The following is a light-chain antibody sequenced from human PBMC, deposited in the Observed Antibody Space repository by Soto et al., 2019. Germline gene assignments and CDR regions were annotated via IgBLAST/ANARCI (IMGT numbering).Light chain of an antibody. CDR2: EAG. J-gene: IGLJ1*01. CDR1: SSDVGGYNS. Sequence: QSPPTLPHSASGPPGHSVTISCTGTSSDVGGYNSVSWYQQHPGKAPKLITHEAGKRPSGVPERISGSQTRNTAPLTVAGLQAEGEADNCCISDATTASGFGTGTKVNV. CDR3: ISDATTASG. V-gene: IGLV2-8*01.